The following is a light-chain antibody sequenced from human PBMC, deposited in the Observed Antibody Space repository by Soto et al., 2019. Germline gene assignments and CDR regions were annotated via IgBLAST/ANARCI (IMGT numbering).Light chain of an antibody. CDR1: SSNIGNNY. CDR2: DNN. J-gene: IGLJ2*01. Sequence: QSVLTQPPSVSAAPGQKVTISCSGSSSNIGNNYVSWYQQLPRTAPKLLIYDNNNRPSGIPDRFSGSKSGTSATLGITGLQTGDEADYFGGTWDSRLSAVVFGGGTKLTAL. V-gene: IGLV1-51*01. CDR3: GTWDSRLSAVV.